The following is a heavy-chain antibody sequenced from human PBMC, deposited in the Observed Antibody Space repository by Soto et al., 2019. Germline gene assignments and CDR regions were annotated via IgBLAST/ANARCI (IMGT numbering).Heavy chain of an antibody. CDR1: GGSFSGYY. CDR3: ARGGGGNSKVFWFDP. V-gene: IGHV4-34*01. CDR2: INHSGST. D-gene: IGHD2-21*02. J-gene: IGHJ5*02. Sequence: PSATLSLTCAVYGGSFSGYYWSWIRQPPGKGLEWIGEINHSGSTNYNPSLKSRVTISVDTSKNQFSLKLSSVTAADTAVYYCARGGGGNSKVFWFDPWGQGTLVTVSS.